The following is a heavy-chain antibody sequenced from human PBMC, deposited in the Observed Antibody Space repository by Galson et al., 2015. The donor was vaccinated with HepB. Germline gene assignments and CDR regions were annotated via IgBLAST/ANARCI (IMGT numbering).Heavy chain of an antibody. D-gene: IGHD3-10*01. J-gene: IGHJ5*02. Sequence: SLRLSCAASGFTFTDYYMTWIRQAPAKGLEWVSYISSDGRTIYYADSVKGRFTISRDNAERSLYLQMNILTAEDTAVYYCARGPRMAVRYFNNWFDPWGQGTLVTVSS. V-gene: IGHV3-11*01. CDR1: GFTFTDYY. CDR3: ARGPRMAVRYFNNWFDP. CDR2: ISSDGRTI.